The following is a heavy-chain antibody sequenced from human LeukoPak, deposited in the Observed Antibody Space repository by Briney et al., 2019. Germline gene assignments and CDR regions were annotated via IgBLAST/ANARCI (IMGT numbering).Heavy chain of an antibody. J-gene: IGHJ4*02. V-gene: IGHV4-4*02. CDR1: GGSVPSTTW. CDR3: AREGGFYRPLDY. D-gene: IGHD3-22*01. CDR2: VHLDGRT. Sequence: SETLSLTCDVSGGSVPSTTWWTWVPQPPGKGLEWIGEVHLDGRTNYNPSLKSRLIMSVDLPENHISLKLTSVTAADAAVYYCAREGGFYRPLDYSGQGTLVTVSS.